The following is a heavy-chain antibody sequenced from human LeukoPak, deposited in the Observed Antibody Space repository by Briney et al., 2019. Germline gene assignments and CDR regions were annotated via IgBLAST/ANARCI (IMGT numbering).Heavy chain of an antibody. CDR2: IIPVLGTT. D-gene: IGHD2-21*02. J-gene: IGHJ6*03. CDR3: GASTVTVTYYYMAV. Sequence: SVKVSCKAAGGSFSTHAIIWVRQAPGQGLEWMGGIIPVLGTTNSAQRFQDRLSLTANESTGTASMELTSLRPEDSAVYYCGASTVTVTYYYMAVWGKGTTITVSS. CDR1: GGSFSTHA. V-gene: IGHV1-69*13.